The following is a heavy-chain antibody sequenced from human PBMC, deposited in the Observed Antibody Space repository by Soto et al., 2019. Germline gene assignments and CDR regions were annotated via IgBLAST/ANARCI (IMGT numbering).Heavy chain of an antibody. CDR2: IYHDGTT. CDR1: GYSISRGYY. J-gene: IGHJ5*02. V-gene: IGHV4-38-2*02. CDR3: ARDPALSNYGGRYWFDP. Sequence: SETLSLTCSVSGYSISRGYYWGWIRQPPGKGLQWIGTIYHDGTTYSNPSLNGRVTISVSTSQNRFSLTLRSVTAADTAVYYCARDPALSNYGGRYWFDPWGQGTLVTVSS. D-gene: IGHD4-4*01.